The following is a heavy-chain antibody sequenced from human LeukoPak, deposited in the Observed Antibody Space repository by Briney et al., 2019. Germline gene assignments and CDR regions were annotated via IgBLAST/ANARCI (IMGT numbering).Heavy chain of an antibody. CDR1: GLSSSSHA. CDR2: ISGSGGST. V-gene: IGHV3-23*01. J-gene: IGHJ4*02. CDR3: AKRGITMVRGVIGPYYFDY. D-gene: IGHD3-10*01. Sequence: PGRSLRLSCAASGLSSSSHAMSCVRHPPGKGLEWVSSISGSGGSTYYADLVKGRFTSSRDKSKNTLYLKMSSLRAEDTAVYYCAKRGITMVRGVIGPYYFDYWGEGTLVTVSS.